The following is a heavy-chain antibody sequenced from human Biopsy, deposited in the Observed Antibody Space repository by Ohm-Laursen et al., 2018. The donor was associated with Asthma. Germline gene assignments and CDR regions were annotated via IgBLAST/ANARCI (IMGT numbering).Heavy chain of an antibody. Sequence: SETLSLTCTVSGGSMTPTSHYWDWIRQAPGKGLEWIGYISYGGKTSYNPPLKNRVTISRDTSKNQFSLRLTSVTAADTAVYFCARHITIFGVVQKDHGMDAWGQGTTVIVSS. V-gene: IGHV4-39*01. D-gene: IGHD3-3*01. CDR1: GGSMTPTSHY. CDR3: ARHITIFGVVQKDHGMDA. CDR2: ISYGGKT. J-gene: IGHJ6*02.